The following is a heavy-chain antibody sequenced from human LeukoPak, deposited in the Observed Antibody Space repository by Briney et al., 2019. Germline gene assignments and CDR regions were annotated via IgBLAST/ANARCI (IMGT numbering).Heavy chain of an antibody. CDR2: INPSGGST. CDR3: ARGGGDCSSTSCSISACGY. Sequence: ASVKVSCKASGYTFTSYYMHWVRQAPGQGLEWMGIINPSGGSTSYAQKFQGRVTMTRDMSTSTVYMELSSLRSEDTAVYYCARGGGDCSSTSCSISACGYWGQGTLVTVSS. J-gene: IGHJ4*02. D-gene: IGHD2-2*01. CDR1: GYTFTSYY. V-gene: IGHV1-46*01.